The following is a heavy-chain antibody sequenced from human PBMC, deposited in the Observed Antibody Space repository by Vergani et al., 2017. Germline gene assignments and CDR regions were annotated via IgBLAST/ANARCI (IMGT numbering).Heavy chain of an antibody. CDR3: ARSFGFGEYYYHAMDV. CDR2: IYYSGST. CDR1: GGSISSYY. V-gene: IGHV4-59*01. J-gene: IGHJ6*02. D-gene: IGHD3-10*01. Sequence: QVQLQESGPGLVKPSETLSLTCTVSGGSISSYYWSWIRQPPGKGLEWIGYIYYSGSTNYNPSLKSRVTISVDTSKNQFSLKLSSVTAADTAVYYCARSFGFGEYYYHAMDVWGQGTTVTVSS.